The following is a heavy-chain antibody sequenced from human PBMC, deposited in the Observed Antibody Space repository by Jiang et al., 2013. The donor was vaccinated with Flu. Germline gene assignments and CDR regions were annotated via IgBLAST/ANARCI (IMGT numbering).Heavy chain of an antibody. Sequence: VQLLESGGGLIQPGGSLRLSCAASGFTVSSNYMSWVRQAPGKGLEWVSVIYSGGSTYYADSVKGRFTISRDNSKNTLYLQMNSLRAEDTAVYYCARMTTDTYYYYGMDVWGQGTTVTVSS. CDR2: IYSGGST. D-gene: IGHD4-17*01. CDR1: GFTVSSNY. J-gene: IGHJ6*02. CDR3: ARMTTDTYYYYGMDV. V-gene: IGHV3-53*01.